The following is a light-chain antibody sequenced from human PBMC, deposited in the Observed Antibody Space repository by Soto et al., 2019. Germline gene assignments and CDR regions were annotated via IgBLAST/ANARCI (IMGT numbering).Light chain of an antibody. Sequence: EIVMTQSPATLSLSPGERATLSCRSSQSVSSNLAWYQQKPGQAPWLLIFGASTRATGIPARFSGSGSGTEFTLTISSLQSEDFAVYYCQQYNDWPLTFGGGPKVDIK. CDR2: GAS. V-gene: IGKV3D-15*01. CDR1: QSVSSN. J-gene: IGKJ4*01. CDR3: QQYNDWPLT.